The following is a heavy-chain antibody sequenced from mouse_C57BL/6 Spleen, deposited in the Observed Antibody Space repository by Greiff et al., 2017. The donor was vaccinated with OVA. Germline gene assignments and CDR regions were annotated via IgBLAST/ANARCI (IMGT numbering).Heavy chain of an antibody. D-gene: IGHD2-5*01. CDR3: AKEGYYSNLYWYFDV. V-gene: IGHV2-5*01. CDR2: IWRGGST. CDR1: GFSLTSYG. J-gene: IGHJ1*03. Sequence: VQLQQSGPGLVQPSQSLSITCTVSGFSLTSYGVHWVRQSPGKGLEWLGVIWRGGSTDYNAAFMSRLSITKDNSKSQVFFKMNSLQADDTAIYYCAKEGYYSNLYWYFDVWGTGTTVTVSS.